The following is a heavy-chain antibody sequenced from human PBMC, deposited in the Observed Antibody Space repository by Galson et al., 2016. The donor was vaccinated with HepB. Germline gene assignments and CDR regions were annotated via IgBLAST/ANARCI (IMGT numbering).Heavy chain of an antibody. V-gene: IGHV3-30*18. D-gene: IGHD1-7*01. J-gene: IGHJ4*02. Sequence: SLRLSCAASGFTFSHYGMHWVRQAPGKGLEWVAVISYDGSNKYSTESVKGRFTISRDNSKNTLFLQMNSLRVEDTAVYYCAKAPNPGTTLYPLDYWGQGSLVIVSS. CDR2: ISYDGSNK. CDR3: AKAPNPGTTLYPLDY. CDR1: GFTFSHYG.